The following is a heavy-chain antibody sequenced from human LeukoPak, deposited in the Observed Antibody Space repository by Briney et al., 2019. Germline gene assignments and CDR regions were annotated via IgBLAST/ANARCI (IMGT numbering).Heavy chain of an antibody. Sequence: KSSETLSLTCTVSGGSISTSNYYWGWIRQPPGKGLEWIGNIFYSGSTYYSPSLKSRVTISLDTSRNQFSLKLNSVTAADTAVYYCARAYSGILRWFDPWGQGTLVTVSS. CDR1: GGSISTSNYY. CDR2: IFYSGST. V-gene: IGHV4-39*07. CDR3: ARAYSGILRWFDP. D-gene: IGHD6-13*01. J-gene: IGHJ5*02.